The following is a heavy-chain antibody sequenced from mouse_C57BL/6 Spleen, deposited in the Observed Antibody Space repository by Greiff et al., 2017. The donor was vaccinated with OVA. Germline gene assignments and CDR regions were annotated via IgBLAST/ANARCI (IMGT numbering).Heavy chain of an antibody. CDR2: ISSGSSTI. CDR1: GFTFSDYG. D-gene: IGHD2-1*01. CDR3: ARVYSYYAMDY. J-gene: IGHJ4*01. V-gene: IGHV5-17*01. Sequence: EVKVVESGGGLVKPGGSLKLSCAASGFTFSDYGMHWVRQAPEKGLEWVAYISSGSSTIYYADTVKGRFTISRDNAKNTLFPQMTSLRSEDTAMYYCARVYSYYAMDYWGQGTSVTVSS.